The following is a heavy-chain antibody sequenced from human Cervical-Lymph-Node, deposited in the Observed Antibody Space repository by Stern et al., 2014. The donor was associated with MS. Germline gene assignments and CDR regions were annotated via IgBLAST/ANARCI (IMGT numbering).Heavy chain of an antibody. CDR1: GFDFSNYG. D-gene: IGHD5-12*01. J-gene: IGHJ4*02. Sequence: VQLVESGGGVVQPGRSLRLSCAASGFDFSNYGMHWVRQAPGKGLEWMAVLWYDGNNKYYAESGKGRFTIYRDNSKNTLYLQMSSLRIEDTAVYYCARAELSSGYDLGDFDYWGQGTLVTVSS. CDR3: ARAELSSGYDLGDFDY. V-gene: IGHV3-33*01. CDR2: LWYDGNNK.